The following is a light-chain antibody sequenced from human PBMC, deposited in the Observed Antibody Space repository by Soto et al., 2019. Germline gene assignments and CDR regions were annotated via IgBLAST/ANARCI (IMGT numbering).Light chain of an antibody. CDR2: YKSDSDK. V-gene: IGLV5-45*03. Sequence: QSVLTQPSSLSASPGASASLTCTLRSGINVGTHRFDWYQQKPGSPPQYLLRYKSDSDKQQGSGVPSRFSGSKDPSANAGILLISGLQSEDEADYYCLIWHSSAWVFGGGTKLTV. CDR3: LIWHSSAWV. J-gene: IGLJ3*02. CDR1: SGINVGTHR.